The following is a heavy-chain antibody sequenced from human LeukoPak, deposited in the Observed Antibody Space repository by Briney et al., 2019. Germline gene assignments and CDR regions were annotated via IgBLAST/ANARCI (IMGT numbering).Heavy chain of an antibody. CDR3: ARVGANDAFDI. J-gene: IGHJ3*02. V-gene: IGHV3-64*01. D-gene: IGHD4/OR15-4a*01. Sequence: GGSLRLSCAASGFTFSSYAMPWVRQAPGKGLEYVSAISSSGGSTYYANSVKGRFTISRDKSKNTLYLQMGSLRAEDMAVYYCARVGANDAFDIWGQGTMVTVSS. CDR1: GFTFSSYA. CDR2: ISSSGGST.